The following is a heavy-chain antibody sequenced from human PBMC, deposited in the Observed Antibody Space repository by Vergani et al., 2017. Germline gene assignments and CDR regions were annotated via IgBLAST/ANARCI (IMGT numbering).Heavy chain of an antibody. V-gene: IGHV3-23*01. Sequence: EVQLLESGGGLVQPGGSLRLSCAASGFPFSTYAMTWVRQAPGKGLELVSTISSDGGSTYYADSVKGRFTISRDNSKNTLPLQMNSLTAEDTAIYYCAGPQGTRAYYYGGFDYWGQGILVTVSS. D-gene: IGHD3-22*01. CDR3: AGPQGTRAYYYGGFDY. J-gene: IGHJ4*02. CDR2: ISSDGGST. CDR1: GFPFSTYA.